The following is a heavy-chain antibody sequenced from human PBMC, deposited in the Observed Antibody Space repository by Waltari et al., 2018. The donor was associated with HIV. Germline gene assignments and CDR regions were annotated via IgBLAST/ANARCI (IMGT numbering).Heavy chain of an antibody. CDR2: ISGYNGDT. CDR1: GYTLPQYG. V-gene: IGHV1-18*04. J-gene: IGHJ4*02. CDR3: ARDQYYGSSGYYSDY. Sequence: QVHLVPSGAELRKPRVAVTVSCKASGYTLPQYGITWVRQAPGQGLEWMGWISGYNGDTKYAQKVRGRVTMTTDTSTSTAYLEMGSLRFDDTAVYYCARDQYYGSSGYYSDYWGQGTLVTVSS. D-gene: IGHD3-22*01.